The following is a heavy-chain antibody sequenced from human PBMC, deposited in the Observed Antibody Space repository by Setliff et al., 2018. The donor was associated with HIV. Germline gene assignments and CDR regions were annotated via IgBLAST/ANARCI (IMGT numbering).Heavy chain of an antibody. CDR2: IKSKEDGGTR. J-gene: IGHJ5*02. Sequence: GGSLRLSCLASGMTFSDAWMTWVRQAPGKGLEWVGRIKSKEDGGTREYAAPVKGRFTISRDDSKNTLYLQMNSLEIEDTAVYYCTTRLSGSYIPNWFDPWGQGALVTVSS. CDR3: TTRLSGSYIPNWFDP. D-gene: IGHD1-26*01. CDR1: GMTFSDAW. V-gene: IGHV3-15*01.